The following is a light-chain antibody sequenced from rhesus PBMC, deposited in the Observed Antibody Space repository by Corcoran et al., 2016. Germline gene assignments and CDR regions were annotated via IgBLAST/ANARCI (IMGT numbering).Light chain of an antibody. V-gene: IGKV1-36*01. CDR2: AAS. CDR1: QGISNY. J-gene: IGKJ1*01. Sequence: DVQMTQSPSSLSASVGDSVTVTCRTSQGISNYLSWFQQKPGKAPKRLIYAASSLQSGVPSRFSGSGSVTEFTLTISSRQSEDFAAYYCLQYNSKPWTFGQGTKVEIK. CDR3: LQYNSKPWT.